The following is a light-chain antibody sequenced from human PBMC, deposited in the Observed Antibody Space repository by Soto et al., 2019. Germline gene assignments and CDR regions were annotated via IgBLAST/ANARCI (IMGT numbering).Light chain of an antibody. CDR3: QQSYSAPLN. Sequence: DIQMTQSPSSLSASVGDRVSITCRASQDIDIYLNCYPHNAGKAPKLLIYETSSLRSGFPSRFSGSGSGTDFTLTISSLQPEDFATYYCQQSYSAPLNFGQG. CDR2: ETS. CDR1: QDIDIY. V-gene: IGKV1-39*01. J-gene: IGKJ2*01.